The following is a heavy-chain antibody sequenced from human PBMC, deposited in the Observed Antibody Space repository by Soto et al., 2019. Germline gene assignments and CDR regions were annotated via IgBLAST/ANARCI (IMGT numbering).Heavy chain of an antibody. V-gene: IGHV3-23*01. CDR2: ISGSGGST. CDR3: AKDHTWIQLWLLGDAFYI. Sequence: GGSLRLSCAASGFTFSSYAMSWVRQAPGKGLEWVSAISGSGGSTYYADSVKGRFTISRDNSKNTLYLQMNSLRAEDTAVYYCAKDHTWIQLWLLGDAFYIWGQGTMVTVSS. D-gene: IGHD5-18*01. CDR1: GFTFSSYA. J-gene: IGHJ3*02.